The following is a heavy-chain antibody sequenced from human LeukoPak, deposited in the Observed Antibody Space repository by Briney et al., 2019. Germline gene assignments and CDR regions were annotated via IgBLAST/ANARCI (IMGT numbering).Heavy chain of an antibody. CDR3: ARFSIFDYYYGMDV. Sequence: ASVKVSCTASGYTFTGYYMHWVRQAPGQGLEWMGWINPNSGGTNYAQKFQGRVTMTRDTSISTAYMELSRLRSDDTAVYYCARFSIFDYYYGMDVWGQGTTVTVSS. D-gene: IGHD3-3*01. CDR1: GYTFTGYY. J-gene: IGHJ6*02. V-gene: IGHV1-2*02. CDR2: INPNSGGT.